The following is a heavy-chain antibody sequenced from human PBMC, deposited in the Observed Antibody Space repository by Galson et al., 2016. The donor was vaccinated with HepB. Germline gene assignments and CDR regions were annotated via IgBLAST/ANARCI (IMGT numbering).Heavy chain of an antibody. CDR3: ARELDSSGWYAPDY. D-gene: IGHD6-19*01. V-gene: IGHV3-33*01. CDR2: IWYDGSNK. CDR1: GSTFSSYG. Sequence: SLRLSCAASGSTFSSYGMHWVRQAPGKGLEWVAVIWYDGSNKYYADSVKGRFTISRDNSKNTLYLQMNSLRAEDTAVYYCARELDSSGWYAPDYWGQGTLVTVSS. J-gene: IGHJ4*02.